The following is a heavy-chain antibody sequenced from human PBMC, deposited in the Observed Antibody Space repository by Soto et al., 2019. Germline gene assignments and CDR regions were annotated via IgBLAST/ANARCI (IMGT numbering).Heavy chain of an antibody. CDR1: GYTFTSYA. D-gene: IGHD1-26*01. CDR2: INAGNGNT. V-gene: IGHV1-3*01. Sequence: ASVKVSCKASGYTFTSYAMHWVRQAPGQRLEWMGWINAGNGNTKYSQKFQGRVTITADESTSTAYMELSSLRSEDTAVYYCARVVEDEWFDPWGQGTLVTVSS. CDR3: ARVVEDEWFDP. J-gene: IGHJ5*02.